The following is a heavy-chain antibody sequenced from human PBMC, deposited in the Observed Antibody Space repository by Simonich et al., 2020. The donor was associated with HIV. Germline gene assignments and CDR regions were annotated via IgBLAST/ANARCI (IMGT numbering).Heavy chain of an antibody. V-gene: IGHV3-9*01. D-gene: IGHD3-10*01. J-gene: IGHJ4*02. Sequence: EVQLVESGGGLVQPGRSLRLSCAASGFTFDDYAMHWVRQAPGKGLEWVSGISWNSGRIGYADSGKGRFTISRDNAKNSLYLQMNSLRAEDTALYYCAKDKGAYYGSGSPVYWGQGTLVTVSS. CDR2: ISWNSGRI. CDR3: AKDKGAYYGSGSPVY. CDR1: GFTFDDYA.